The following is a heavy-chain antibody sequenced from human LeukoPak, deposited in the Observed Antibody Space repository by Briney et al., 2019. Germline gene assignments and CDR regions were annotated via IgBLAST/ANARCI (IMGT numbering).Heavy chain of an antibody. CDR3: ARGPSYPGDY. V-gene: IGHV3-7*04. CDR1: RFTFSRYW. D-gene: IGHD3-16*01. Sequence: GGSLRLSCAASRFTFSRYWMSWVRQAPGKGLEWVANIKQDGSEKYYVDSVKGRFTISRDNAKNTLYLQMDSLRADDTAVYYCARGPSYPGDYWGQGTRVTVSS. J-gene: IGHJ4*02. CDR2: IKQDGSEK.